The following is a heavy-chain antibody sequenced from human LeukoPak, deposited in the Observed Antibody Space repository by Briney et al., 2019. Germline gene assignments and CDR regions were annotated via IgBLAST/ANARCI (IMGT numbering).Heavy chain of an antibody. CDR3: ARAPTPDYGDYVSLLDY. CDR1: GYSISSGYY. D-gene: IGHD4-17*01. V-gene: IGHV4-38-2*02. CDR2: IYYSGST. J-gene: IGHJ4*02. Sequence: SETLSLTCTVSGYSISSGYYWGWIRQPPGKGLEWIGYIYYSGSTNYNPSLKSRVTISVDTSKNQFSLKLSSVTAADTAVYYCARAPTPDYGDYVSLLDYWGQGTLVTVSS.